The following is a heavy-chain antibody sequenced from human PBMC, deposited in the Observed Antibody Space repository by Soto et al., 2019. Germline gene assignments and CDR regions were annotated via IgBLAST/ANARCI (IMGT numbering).Heavy chain of an antibody. J-gene: IGHJ4*02. CDR2: ISYDGSNK. D-gene: IGHD5-12*01. V-gene: IGHV3-30*18. CDR3: AKGGGRDGYSYFDY. Sequence: QVQLVESGGGVVQPGRSLRLSCAASGFTFSSYGMHWVRQAPGKGLEWVAVISYDGSNKYYADSVKGRFTISRDNSKNTLYVQMNSLRAEDTAVYYCAKGGGRDGYSYFDYWGQGTLVTVSS. CDR1: GFTFSSYG.